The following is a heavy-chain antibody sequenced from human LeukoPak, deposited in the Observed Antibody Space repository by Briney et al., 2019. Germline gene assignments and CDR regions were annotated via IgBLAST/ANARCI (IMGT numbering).Heavy chain of an antibody. J-gene: IGHJ4*02. V-gene: IGHV1-69*13. CDR2: IIPIFGTA. CDR3: ARLPPYCGGDCYPYYFDY. D-gene: IGHD2-21*02. Sequence: EASVPVSCKASGGTFSSYAISWVRQAPGQGLEWMGGIIPIFGTANYAQKFQGRVTITADESTSTAYMELSSLRSEDTAVYYCARLPPYCGGDCYPYYFDYWGQGTLVTVSS. CDR1: GGTFSSYA.